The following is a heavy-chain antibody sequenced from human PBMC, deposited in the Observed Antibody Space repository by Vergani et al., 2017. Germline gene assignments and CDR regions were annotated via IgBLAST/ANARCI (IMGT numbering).Heavy chain of an antibody. CDR1: GFTFDDYT. J-gene: IGHJ4*02. V-gene: IGHV3-43*01. Sequence: EVQLVESGGGVVQPGGSLRLSCAASGFTFDDYTMHWVRQSPGKGLEWVSLISWVGGSTYYADPVKGRCTISRDNSKNSLYLQMNSLRTEDTALDYCAKESWDYDIQLAFDYWGQGTLVTVSS. CDR3: AKESWDYDIQLAFDY. D-gene: IGHD3-9*01. CDR2: ISWVGGST.